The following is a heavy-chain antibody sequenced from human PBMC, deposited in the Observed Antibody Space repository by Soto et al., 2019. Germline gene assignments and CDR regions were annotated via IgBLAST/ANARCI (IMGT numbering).Heavy chain of an antibody. D-gene: IGHD3-16*01. J-gene: IGHJ3*02. Sequence: SETLSLTCTVSRGSISRYYWSWIRQPPGKGLEWIGYIYYSGSTNYNPSLKSRVTISVDTSKNQFSLKLSSVTAADTAVYYCARGPLGPPGICGQGTMGTVSS. CDR3: ARGPLGPPGI. CDR1: RGSISRYY. V-gene: IGHV4-59*01. CDR2: IYYSGST.